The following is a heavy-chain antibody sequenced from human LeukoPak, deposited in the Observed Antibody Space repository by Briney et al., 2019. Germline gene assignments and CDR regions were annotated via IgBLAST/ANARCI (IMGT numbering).Heavy chain of an antibody. J-gene: IGHJ3*02. CDR3: ARGNCSGGSCYSDI. CDR1: GYTFTGHY. Sequence: ASVTVSCKASGYTFTGHYMHWVRQAPGQGLEWMGWINPNSGGTNFEQKFQGRVTMTRDTSISTAYMELSRLRSDDTAVYYCARGNCSGGSCYSDIWGQGKMVTVSS. V-gene: IGHV1-2*02. CDR2: INPNSGGT. D-gene: IGHD2-15*01.